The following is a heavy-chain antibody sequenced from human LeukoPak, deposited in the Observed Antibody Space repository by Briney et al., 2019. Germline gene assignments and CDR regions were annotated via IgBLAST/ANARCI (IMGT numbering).Heavy chain of an antibody. J-gene: IGHJ4*02. Sequence: GRSLRLSCAASGFTFGTFGMHWVRQAPGKGLEWVAFISYDGSSEYDADSVKGRFTISRDNSKDTVFLQMDSLRPEDMAVYYCARSYYCGSGTYAPPAGLWGQGTLVTVSS. CDR3: ARSYYCGSGTYAPPAGL. V-gene: IGHV3-30*03. CDR1: GFTFGTFG. CDR2: ISYDGSSE. D-gene: IGHD3-10*01.